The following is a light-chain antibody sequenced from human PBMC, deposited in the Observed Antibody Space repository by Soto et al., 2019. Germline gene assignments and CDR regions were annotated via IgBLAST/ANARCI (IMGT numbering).Light chain of an antibody. CDR3: QQSYSTPRT. CDR1: QSISSY. J-gene: IGKJ1*01. Sequence: DIQMTQSPSSLCASVGDRVIITCRASQSISSYLNWYQQKPGKAPKLLIYAASSLQSGVPSRFSGSGSGTDFTLTISSLQPEDFATYYCQQSYSTPRTFGQGTKVDIK. V-gene: IGKV1-39*01. CDR2: AAS.